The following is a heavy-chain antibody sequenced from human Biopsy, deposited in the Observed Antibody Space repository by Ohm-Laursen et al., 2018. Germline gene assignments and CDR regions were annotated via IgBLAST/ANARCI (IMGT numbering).Heavy chain of an antibody. CDR1: GFTFSSYG. CDR3: VRAYPPPGRRLVVVAGDFDC. CDR2: IWYDESRE. V-gene: IGHV3-33*01. J-gene: IGHJ4*02. Sequence: SLRLSCAASGFTFSSYGMHWVRQAPGKGLEWVAVIWYDESREYYADSVEGRFTISRDNSKNTLYLQLNSLRAEDTAVYYCVRAYPPPGRRLVVVAGDFDCWGQGTRVTVSS. D-gene: IGHD2-15*01.